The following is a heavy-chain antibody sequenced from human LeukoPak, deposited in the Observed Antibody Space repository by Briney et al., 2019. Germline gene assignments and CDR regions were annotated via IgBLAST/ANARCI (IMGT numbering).Heavy chain of an antibody. CDR3: ARVVWEYQLLYGAFDI. D-gene: IGHD2-2*02. Sequence: SVKVSCKASGGTFSSYAISWVRQAPGQGLEWMGGIIPIFGTANYARKFQGRVTITADESTSTAYMELSSLRSEDTAVYYCARVVWEYQLLYGAFDIWGQGTMITVSS. CDR1: GGTFSSYA. CDR2: IIPIFGTA. V-gene: IGHV1-69*13. J-gene: IGHJ3*02.